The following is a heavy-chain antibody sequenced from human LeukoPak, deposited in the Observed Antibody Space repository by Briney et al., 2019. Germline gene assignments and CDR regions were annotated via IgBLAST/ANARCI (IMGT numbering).Heavy chain of an antibody. Sequence: SGPTLVKPTPTLTLTCTFSGFSLSTSGVGVGWLRQPPGKALEWLALIYWDDDKRYSPSLKNRLTITKDTSKNQVVLTMTNMDPVDTATYYCARRGYYYDSGSYYRGLWFDPWGQGTLVTVSS. CDR3: ARRGYYYDSGSYYRGLWFDP. V-gene: IGHV2-5*02. CDR1: GFSLSTSGVG. D-gene: IGHD3-10*01. CDR2: IYWDDDK. J-gene: IGHJ5*02.